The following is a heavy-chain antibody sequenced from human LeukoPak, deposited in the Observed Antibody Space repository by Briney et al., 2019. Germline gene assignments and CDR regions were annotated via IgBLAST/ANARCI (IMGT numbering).Heavy chain of an antibody. CDR3: ARVGDYGDYASY. CDR1: GGSFSGYY. CDR2: INHSGST. D-gene: IGHD4-17*01. V-gene: IGHV4-34*01. J-gene: IGHJ4*02. Sequence: PSETLSLTCAVYGGSFSGYYWSWIRQPPGKGLEWIGEINHSGSTNYNPSLKSRVTISVDTSKNQFSLKLSSVTAADTAVYYCARVGDYGDYASYWGQGTLVTVSS.